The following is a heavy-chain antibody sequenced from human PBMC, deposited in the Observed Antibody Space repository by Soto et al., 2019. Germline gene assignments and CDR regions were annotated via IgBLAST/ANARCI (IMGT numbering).Heavy chain of an antibody. V-gene: IGHV4-31*03. CDR3: ARDFWSGYYDR. D-gene: IGHD3-3*01. J-gene: IGHJ4*02. CDR2: IYYSGST. CDR1: GGSISSGGYY. Sequence: SETLSLTCTVSGGSISSGGYYWSWIRQHPGKGLEWIGYIYYSGSTYYNPSLKSRVTISVDTSKNQFSLKLSSVTAADTAVYYCARDFWSGYYDRWGQGTLVTVSS.